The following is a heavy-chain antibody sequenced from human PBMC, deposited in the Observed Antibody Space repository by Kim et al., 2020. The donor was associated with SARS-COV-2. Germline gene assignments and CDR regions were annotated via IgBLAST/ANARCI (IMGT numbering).Heavy chain of an antibody. Sequence: GGSLRLSCAASGFTFSSYAMSWVRQAPGKGLEWVSAISGSGGSTYYADSVKGRFTISRDNSKNTLYLQMNSLRAEDTAVYYCAKDPPSHLVDYGDYVAPYYFDYWGQGTLVTVSS. CDR2: ISGSGGST. D-gene: IGHD4-17*01. CDR3: AKDPPSHLVDYGDYVAPYYFDY. V-gene: IGHV3-23*01. CDR1: GFTFSSYA. J-gene: IGHJ4*02.